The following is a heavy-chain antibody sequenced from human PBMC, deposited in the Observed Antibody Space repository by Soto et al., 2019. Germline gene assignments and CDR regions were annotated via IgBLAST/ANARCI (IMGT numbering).Heavy chain of an antibody. V-gene: IGHV1-18*01. J-gene: IGHJ4*02. D-gene: IGHD2-21*01. CDR3: ATTGIIPDLVAS. CDR1: GYTFASYG. Sequence: GASVKVSCKASGYTFASYGISWVRQAPGQGLEWMGWISAYNGNTDYAQKLQGRVTMTTDTSTSTAYMELRSLRSDDTAVYYCATTGIIPDLVASRAQGTQVTVSS. CDR2: ISAYNGNT.